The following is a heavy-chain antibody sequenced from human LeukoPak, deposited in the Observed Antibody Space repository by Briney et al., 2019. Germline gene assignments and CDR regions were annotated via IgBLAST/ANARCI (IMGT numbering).Heavy chain of an antibody. J-gene: IGHJ4*02. CDR2: LSGSGDRT. CDR1: GFSFSSYN. V-gene: IGHV3-23*01. CDR3: ARGFLYGAAMAPYFDY. D-gene: IGHD5-18*01. Sequence: PGGSLRLSCEASGFSFSSYNMDWVRQTPGKGLEWLSALSGSGDRTYYADSVKGRFTISRDNSKNTLYLQMNSLRAEDTAVYYCARGFLYGAAMAPYFDYWGQGTLVTVSS.